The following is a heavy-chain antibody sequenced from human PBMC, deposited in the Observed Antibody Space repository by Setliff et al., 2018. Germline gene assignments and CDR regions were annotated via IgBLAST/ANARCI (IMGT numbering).Heavy chain of an antibody. CDR2: TYRDGNT. CDR1: GYSINSSYY. CDR3: ARDGYGDDWNTFVDVYYYYMDV. D-gene: IGHD5-18*01. V-gene: IGHV4-38-2*02. Sequence: ASETLSLTCAVSGYSINSSYYWGWIRQSPGKGLEWIGSTYRDGNTYYNPSLRSRVTISVDTSKNQFSLNLSSVTAADTAVYYCARDGYGDDWNTFVDVYYYYMDVWGKGTTVTVSS. J-gene: IGHJ6*03.